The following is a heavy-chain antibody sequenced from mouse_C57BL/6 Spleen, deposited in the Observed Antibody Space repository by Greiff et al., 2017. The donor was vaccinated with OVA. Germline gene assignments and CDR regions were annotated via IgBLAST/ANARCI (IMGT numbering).Heavy chain of an antibody. CDR1: GFTFTDYY. V-gene: IGHV7-3*01. Sequence: EVKLVESGGGLVQPGGSLSLSCAASGFTFTDYYMSWVRQPPGKALEWLGFIRNKANGYTTEYSASVKGRFTISRDNSQSILYLQMNALRAEDSATYYCARYEDYLYCDYWGQGTTLTVSS. D-gene: IGHD2-4*01. J-gene: IGHJ2*01. CDR3: ARYEDYLYCDY. CDR2: IRNKANGYTT.